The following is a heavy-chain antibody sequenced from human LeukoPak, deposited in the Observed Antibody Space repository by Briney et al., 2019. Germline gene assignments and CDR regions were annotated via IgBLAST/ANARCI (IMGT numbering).Heavy chain of an antibody. D-gene: IGHD6-19*01. CDR3: ARARQWLVDY. CDR1: GFTFSSYA. J-gene: IGHJ4*02. Sequence: GGSLRLSCAASGFTFSSYAMHWVRQAPSKGLEWVAVISYDGSNKYYADSVKGRFTISRDNSKNTLYLQMNSLRAEDTAVYYCARARQWLVDYWGQGTLVTVSS. V-gene: IGHV3-30*04. CDR2: ISYDGSNK.